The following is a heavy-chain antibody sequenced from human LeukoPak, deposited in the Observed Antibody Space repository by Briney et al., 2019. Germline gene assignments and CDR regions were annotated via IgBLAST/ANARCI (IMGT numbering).Heavy chain of an antibody. CDR3: AKSWHSSGWYFHY. D-gene: IGHD6-19*01. CDR2: ISWKSGSI. J-gene: IGHJ4*02. V-gene: IGHV3-9*01. CDR1: GFTFDDYA. Sequence: PGGSLRLSCAASGFTFDDYAMHWVRQAPGKGLEWVSGISWKSGSIGYADSVKGLFTISRDNAKNSLYLQMNSLRAEDTAWYYCAKSWHSSGWYFHYWGQGTLVTVSS.